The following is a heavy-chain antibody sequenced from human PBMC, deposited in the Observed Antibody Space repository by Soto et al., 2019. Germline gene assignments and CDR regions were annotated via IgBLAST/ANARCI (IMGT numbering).Heavy chain of an antibody. Sequence: PGGSLRLSCEASGFIFSSYGMHWVRQAPGKGPEWVAVISYDGSNKFYADSVKGRFTISRDDSKNTLYVQMNNLRAEDTAVYYCAKDPAGSTLGFFEIWGQGTKVTVSS. CDR1: GFIFSSYG. CDR2: ISYDGSNK. D-gene: IGHD3-10*01. V-gene: IGHV3-30*18. J-gene: IGHJ3*02. CDR3: AKDPAGSTLGFFEI.